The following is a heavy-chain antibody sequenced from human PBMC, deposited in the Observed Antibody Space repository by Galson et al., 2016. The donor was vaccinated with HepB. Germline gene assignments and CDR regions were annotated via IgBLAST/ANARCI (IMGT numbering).Heavy chain of an antibody. J-gene: IGHJ5*01. V-gene: IGHV3-30*18. CDR3: AKGQWSVGTDWFHS. D-gene: IGHD6-19*01. Sequence: SLRLSCAASGFSFSSFAMHWVRQAPGKGLEWLTVISSDGYNKYYLESVKGRFTISRDNSKNTLYLEMNSLRPEDMAVYYCAKGQWSVGTDWFHSWGQGTLVTVSS. CDR2: ISSDGYNK. CDR1: GFSFSSFA.